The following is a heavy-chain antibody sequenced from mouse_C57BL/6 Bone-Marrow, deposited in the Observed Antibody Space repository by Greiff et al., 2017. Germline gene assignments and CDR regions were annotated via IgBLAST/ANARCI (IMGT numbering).Heavy chain of an antibody. CDR3: GRRDYFDY. CDR2: ISGGGGNT. V-gene: IGHV5-9*01. J-gene: IGHJ2*01. Sequence: EVKLVEPGGGLVKPGGSLKLSCAASGFTFSSYTMSWVRQTPEKGLEWVATISGGGGNTYYPDSVKGRFTVSRDNTKDTLYLQLSSLRSEDTALYDCGRRDYFDYWGQGTTLTVTS. CDR1: GFTFSSYT.